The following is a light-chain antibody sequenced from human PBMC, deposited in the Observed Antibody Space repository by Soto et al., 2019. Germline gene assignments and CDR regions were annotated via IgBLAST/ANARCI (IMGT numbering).Light chain of an antibody. CDR1: QSVSSN. CDR2: GAS. CDR3: QQYNNWPTWT. Sequence: LVLTQSPAALPVSPGERATLSCRASQSVSSNLAWYQQKPGQAPRLLIYGASTRATGIPARFSGSGSGTEFTLTISSLRSEDFAVYYCQQYNNWPTWTFGQGTKVDIK. V-gene: IGKV3-15*01. J-gene: IGKJ1*01.